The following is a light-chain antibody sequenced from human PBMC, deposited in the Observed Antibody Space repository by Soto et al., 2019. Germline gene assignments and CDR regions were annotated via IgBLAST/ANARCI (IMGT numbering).Light chain of an antibody. Sequence: DIVMTQSPLSLPVTPGEPASISCRSSQSLLHSNGYNYLDWYLQKPGQSPQLLIYLGSNRASGVPERFSGSGSGTDFSLKITGVEPEDVGIYYCMQALQTPLTFGGGTMVEI. V-gene: IGKV2-28*01. J-gene: IGKJ4*01. CDR2: LGS. CDR1: QSLLHSNGYNY. CDR3: MQALQTPLT.